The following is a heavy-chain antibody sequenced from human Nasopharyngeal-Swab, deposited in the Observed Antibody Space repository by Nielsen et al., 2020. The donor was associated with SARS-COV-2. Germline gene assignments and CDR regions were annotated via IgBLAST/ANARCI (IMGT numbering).Heavy chain of an antibody. D-gene: IGHD6-25*01. Sequence: GGSLRLSCKVSGYSFIDYWIGWVRQMPGRGLEWMGIIYPGDSDTRYNPSFQGQVTISADNSISTAYLQWGSLKASDSAMYYCARPLAAASYYFDYWGQGTLVT. CDR2: IYPGDSDT. CDR1: GYSFIDYW. J-gene: IGHJ4*02. CDR3: ARPLAAASYYFDY. V-gene: IGHV5-51*01.